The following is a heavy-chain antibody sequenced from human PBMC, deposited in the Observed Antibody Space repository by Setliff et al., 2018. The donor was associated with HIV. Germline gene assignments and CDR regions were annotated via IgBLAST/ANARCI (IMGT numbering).Heavy chain of an antibody. CDR3: AGSRGYFVKAD. CDR1: GFSFSSYW. Sequence: LSLSCAASGFSFSSYWMSWVRQSPGKGLEWVANINQNGREKYYVDSVKGRFTISRDNVKNSLYLQMNSLRGEDTAVYYCAGSRGYFVKADWGQGTLVTVSS. J-gene: IGHJ4*02. D-gene: IGHD3-22*01. V-gene: IGHV3-7*01. CDR2: INQNGREK.